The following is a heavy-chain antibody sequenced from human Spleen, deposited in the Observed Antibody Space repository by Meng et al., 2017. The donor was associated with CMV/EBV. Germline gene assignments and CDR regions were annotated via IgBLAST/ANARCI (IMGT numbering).Heavy chain of an antibody. V-gene: IGHV3-9*01. J-gene: IGHJ5*02. CDR1: GFTFDDYA. CDR3: LVGAIGDWFDP. D-gene: IGHD1-26*01. Sequence: SLKISCTASGFTFDDYAMHWVRQAPGKGLEWISSISWNSNYINYADSVKGRFTISRDNARNSLYLQMDSLRAEDTAVYYCLVGAIGDWFDPWGQGTLVTVSS. CDR2: ISWNSNYI.